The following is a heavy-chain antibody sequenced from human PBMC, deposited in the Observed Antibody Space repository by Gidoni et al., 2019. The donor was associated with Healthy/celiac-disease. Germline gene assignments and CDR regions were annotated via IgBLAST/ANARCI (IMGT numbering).Heavy chain of an antibody. V-gene: IGHV3-23*01. D-gene: IGHD5-18*01. CDR2: ISGSGGST. CDR1: GFTFSSYA. J-gene: IGHJ6*02. Sequence: EVQLLESGGGLVQPGGSLRLSCAASGFTFSSYAMSWVRQAPGKGLEWVSAISGSGGSTYYADSVKGRFTISRDNYKNTLYLQMNSLRAEDTAVYYCAKKGAVDTAMVMDYYYYGMDVWGQGTTVTVSS. CDR3: AKKGAVDTAMVMDYYYYGMDV.